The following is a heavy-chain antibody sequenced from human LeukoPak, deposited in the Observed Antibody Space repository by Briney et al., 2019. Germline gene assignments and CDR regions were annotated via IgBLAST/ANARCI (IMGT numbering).Heavy chain of an antibody. J-gene: IGHJ4*02. CDR1: GFTFSMSA. V-gene: IGHV3-23*01. Sequence: GGSLRLSCAASGFTFSMSAMSWVRQAPGKGLEWVSDIRDGGSSTYYADSVKGQFAISRDNSKNTVFLQMNSLRAEDSAVYYCATVVPGTNYFDHWGQGTLVTVSS. CDR2: IRDGGSST. CDR3: ATVVPGTNYFDH. D-gene: IGHD2-2*01.